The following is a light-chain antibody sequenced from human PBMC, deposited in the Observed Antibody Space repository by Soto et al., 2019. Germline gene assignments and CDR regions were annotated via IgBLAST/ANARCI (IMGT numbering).Light chain of an antibody. CDR1: SSDVGAYNY. J-gene: IGLJ1*01. CDR3: SSYTTSSTYV. CDR2: EVS. V-gene: IGLV2-14*01. Sequence: QSALTQPASVSGSPGQSITISCTGTSSDVGAYNYVSWYQQHPGKAPKLMIYEVSNRPSGVSNRFSGSKSGNTASLTIYGLQAEDEADYHCSSYTTSSTYVFGTGTKVTVL.